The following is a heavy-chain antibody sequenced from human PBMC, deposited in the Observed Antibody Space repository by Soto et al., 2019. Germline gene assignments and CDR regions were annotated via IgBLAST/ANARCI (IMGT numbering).Heavy chain of an antibody. D-gene: IGHD7-27*01. V-gene: IGHV3-23*01. CDR1: GVTFNSYF. CDR3: AKSLTASNFRLDV. CDR2: ISGGGGAK. Sequence: GGALRVSCPASGVTFNSYFMSWVRQAPGEGLEWISAISGGGGAKYYSDSVKGRFTISRDNSNNTLYLQMNSLRADDTAVYYCAKSLTASNFRLDVWGHGTRVTVSS. J-gene: IGHJ6*02.